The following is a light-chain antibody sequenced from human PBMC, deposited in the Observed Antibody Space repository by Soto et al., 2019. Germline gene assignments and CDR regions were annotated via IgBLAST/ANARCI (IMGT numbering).Light chain of an antibody. V-gene: IGKV1-5*01. J-gene: IGKJ5*01. CDR1: QNINAW. CDR2: DAS. Sequence: IHMTQSPSSLSVSVGDRVTITCRTSQNINAWLAWYQQKPGNAPMLLIYDASTVEAGVPSRFSGSGSGTDFTLTISSLQPEDFATYYCQQFSNYPHVFGQGTRLEIK. CDR3: QQFSNYPHV.